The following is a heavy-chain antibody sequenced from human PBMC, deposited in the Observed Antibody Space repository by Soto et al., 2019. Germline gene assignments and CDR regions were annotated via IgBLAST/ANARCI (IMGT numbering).Heavy chain of an antibody. J-gene: IGHJ4*02. CDR2: ISSSSSTI. CDR3: ARDRYGRYYDSSGYYFDY. Sequence: GGSLRLSCAASGFTFSSYSMNWVRQAPGKGLEWVSYISSSSSTIYYAGSVKGRFTISRDNAKNSLYLQMNSLRDEDTAVYYCARDRYGRYYDSSGYYFDYWGQGTLVTVSS. V-gene: IGHV3-48*02. D-gene: IGHD3-22*01. CDR1: GFTFSSYS.